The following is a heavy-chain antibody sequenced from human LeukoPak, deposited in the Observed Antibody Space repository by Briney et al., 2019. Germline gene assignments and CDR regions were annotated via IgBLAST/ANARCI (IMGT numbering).Heavy chain of an antibody. Sequence: ASVKVSCKASGYTFTSYFMYWVRQAPGQGLEWMGWINPNSGGTNYAQKFQGRVTMTRDTSISTAYMELSRLRSDGTAVYYCARVRAIAVADWDAFDIWGQGTMVTVSS. V-gene: IGHV1-2*02. J-gene: IGHJ3*02. D-gene: IGHD6-19*01. CDR2: INPNSGGT. CDR3: ARVRAIAVADWDAFDI. CDR1: GYTFTSYF.